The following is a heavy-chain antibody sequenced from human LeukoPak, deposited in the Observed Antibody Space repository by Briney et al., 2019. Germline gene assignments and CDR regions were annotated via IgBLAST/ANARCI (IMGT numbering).Heavy chain of an antibody. D-gene: IGHD5-18*01. Sequence: GGSLRLSCAASGFTFSSYDMPWVRQAPGKGLEWVSAISGSGGSTYYADSVKGRFTISRDNSKNTLYLQMNSLRAEDTAVYYCAKEWEYSYGTGFDYWGQGTLVTVSS. V-gene: IGHV3-23*01. CDR1: GFTFSSYD. CDR2: ISGSGGST. CDR3: AKEWEYSYGTGFDY. J-gene: IGHJ4*02.